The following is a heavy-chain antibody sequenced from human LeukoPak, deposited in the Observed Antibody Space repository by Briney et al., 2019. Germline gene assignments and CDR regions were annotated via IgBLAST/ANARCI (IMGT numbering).Heavy chain of an antibody. CDR1: GFTFSSYW. Sequence: GGSLRLSCAASGFTFSSYWMSWVRQAPGKGLEWVANIKQDGSEKYYVDSVKGRFTISRDNAKNSLYLQMNSLRAEDTAVYYCARERSIFGVVPYYMDVWGKGTTVTVS. D-gene: IGHD3-3*01. V-gene: IGHV3-7*01. J-gene: IGHJ6*03. CDR2: IKQDGSEK. CDR3: ARERSIFGVVPYYMDV.